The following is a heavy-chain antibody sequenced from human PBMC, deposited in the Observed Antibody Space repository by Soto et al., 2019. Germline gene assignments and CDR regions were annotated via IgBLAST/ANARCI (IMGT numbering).Heavy chain of an antibody. Sequence: GGSLRLSCAASGFTFSSYAMSWVRQAPGKGLEWVSAISGSGGSTYYADSVKGRFTISRDNSKSTLYLQMNSLRAEDTAVYYCANNGGTTGTSYYYYYMDVWGKGTTVTVSS. CDR1: GFTFSSYA. J-gene: IGHJ6*03. D-gene: IGHD1-1*01. CDR2: ISGSGGST. CDR3: ANNGGTTGTSYYYYYMDV. V-gene: IGHV3-23*01.